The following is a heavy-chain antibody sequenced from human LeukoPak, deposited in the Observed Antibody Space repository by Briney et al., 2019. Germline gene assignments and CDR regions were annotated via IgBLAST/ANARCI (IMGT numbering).Heavy chain of an antibody. D-gene: IGHD3-3*01. Sequence: SETLSLTCTFSGGSISSSSYYWGWIRQPPGKGLEWIGSIYYSGSTYCNPSLKSRVNISVDTSKTQFSLKLSSVTAADTAVYYCARNIPYYDFWSGTKDAFDIWGQGTMVTVSS. V-gene: IGHV4-39*01. J-gene: IGHJ3*02. CDR1: GGSISSSSYY. CDR2: IYYSGST. CDR3: ARNIPYYDFWSGTKDAFDI.